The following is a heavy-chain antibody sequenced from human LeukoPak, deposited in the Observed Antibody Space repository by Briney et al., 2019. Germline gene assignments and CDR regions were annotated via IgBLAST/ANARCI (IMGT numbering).Heavy chain of an antibody. V-gene: IGHV4-39*01. D-gene: IGHD2-15*01. CDR3: ARILLQSESSMVAPVGGFDI. Sequence: PSETLSLTCTVSGGSISSSSYYWGWIRQPPGKGLEWIGSIYSSGSTYYNPSLKSRVTISVDTSKNQFSLKLSSVTAAGTAVYYCARILLQSESSMVAPVGGFDIWGQGTMVTVSS. J-gene: IGHJ3*02. CDR2: IYSSGST. CDR1: GGSISSSSYY.